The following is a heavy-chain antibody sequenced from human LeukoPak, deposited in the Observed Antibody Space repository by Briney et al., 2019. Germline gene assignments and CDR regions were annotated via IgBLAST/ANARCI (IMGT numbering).Heavy chain of an antibody. CDR1: GFTFCDYS. D-gene: IGHD3-3*01. CDR2: IRSKAHGGTT. V-gene: IGHV3-49*04. Sequence: GGFLRLSCTGSGFTFCDYSMNWVRQAPGKGLEWVAFIRSKAHGGTTEYAASVKGRFTFSRDDSRSVAYLQMNNLRTEDTAVYYCARDQVYYDFWSAYWGQGTLVTVSS. J-gene: IGHJ4*02. CDR3: ARDQVYYDFWSAY.